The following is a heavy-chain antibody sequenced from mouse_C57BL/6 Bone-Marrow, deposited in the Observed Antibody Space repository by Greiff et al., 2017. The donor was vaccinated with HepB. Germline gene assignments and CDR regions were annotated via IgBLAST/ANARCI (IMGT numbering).Heavy chain of an antibody. CDR3: ARDYYGRSYGWYIDV. J-gene: IGHJ1*03. CDR2: ISSGSSTI. Sequence: EVQGVESGGGLVKPGGSLKLSCAASGFTFSDYGMHWVRQAPEKGLEWVAYISSGSSTIYYADTVKGRFTISRDNAKNTLFLQMTSLRSEDTAMYYCARDYYGRSYGWYIDVWGTGTTVTVSS. CDR1: GFTFSDYG. D-gene: IGHD1-1*01. V-gene: IGHV5-17*01.